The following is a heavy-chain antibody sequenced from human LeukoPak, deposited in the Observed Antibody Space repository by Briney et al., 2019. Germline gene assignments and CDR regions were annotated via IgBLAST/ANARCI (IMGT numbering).Heavy chain of an antibody. V-gene: IGHV3-7*01. Sequence: GGSLRLSCAASGFTFSSYWMSWVRQAPGKGLEWVANIKQDGSEKYYVDSVKGRFTISRDNAKNSLYVQMNSLRAEDTAVYYCARLSIVVVTDDAFDIWGQGTMVTVSS. J-gene: IGHJ3*02. CDR2: IKQDGSEK. CDR3: ARLSIVVVTDDAFDI. D-gene: IGHD3-22*01. CDR1: GFTFSSYW.